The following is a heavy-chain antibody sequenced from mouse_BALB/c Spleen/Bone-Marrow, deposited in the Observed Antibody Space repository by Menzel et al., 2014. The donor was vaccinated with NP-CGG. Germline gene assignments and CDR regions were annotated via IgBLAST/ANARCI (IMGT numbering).Heavy chain of an antibody. D-gene: IGHD1-1*02. J-gene: IGHJ2*01. CDR2: INPYNDGT. CDR3: ESSFGVYYAMDY. V-gene: IGHV1-14*01. Sequence: VQLQQSGPELVKPGASVKMSCKASGYTFTSYVMHWVKQKPGQGLEWIGYINPYNDGTKHNEKFNGKATLTSDKSSSKAYKDLSSLTSEDSAVYYCESSFGVYYAMDYWGQGTTLTVSS. CDR1: GYTFTSYV.